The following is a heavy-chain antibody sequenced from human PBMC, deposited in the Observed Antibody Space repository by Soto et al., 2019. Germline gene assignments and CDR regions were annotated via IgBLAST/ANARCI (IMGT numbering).Heavy chain of an antibody. CDR2: ISYDGSNK. J-gene: IGHJ6*02. D-gene: IGHD5-12*01. V-gene: IGHV3-30-3*01. Sequence: GGSLRLSCAASGFTFRSYAIHWVRQAPGKGLEWVAVISYDGSNKYYADSVKGRFTISRDNSKNTLYLQMNSLRAEDTAVYYCARDRGRGYSGMRGGGMDVWGQGTTVTVSS. CDR3: ARDRGRGYSGMRGGGMDV. CDR1: GFTFRSYA.